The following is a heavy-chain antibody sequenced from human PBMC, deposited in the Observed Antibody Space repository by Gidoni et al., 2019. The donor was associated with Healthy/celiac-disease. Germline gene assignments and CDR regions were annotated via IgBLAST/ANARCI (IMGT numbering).Heavy chain of an antibody. CDR3: ARDLKGELDY. V-gene: IGHV3-53*01. D-gene: IGHD3-16*01. Sequence: EVQLVESGAGLIQPGGSLRLSCAASGLTVSSNYMSWVRQAPGKGLEWVSVIYSGGRTYYADSVKGRFTISRDNSKNTLDLQMNSLRAEDTAVYYCARDLKGELDYWGQGTLVTVSS. CDR2: IYSGGRT. CDR1: GLTVSSNY. J-gene: IGHJ4*02.